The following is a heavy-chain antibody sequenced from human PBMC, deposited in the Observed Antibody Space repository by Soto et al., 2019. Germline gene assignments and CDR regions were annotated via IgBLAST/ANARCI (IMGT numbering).Heavy chain of an antibody. J-gene: IGHJ4*02. D-gene: IGHD6-19*01. CDR2: INTDGSGT. CDR1: AFTFSDYW. CDR3: ATLQLAGPDY. Sequence: EVQLVESGGDLVQPGGSLRLSCAASAFTFSDYWMHWVRQVPGKGLVWVSRINTDGSGTSYADFVKGRFTISRDNAKNKVFLQMNSLSADDTAVYYCATLQLAGPDYWGQGTLVTVSS. V-gene: IGHV3-74*01.